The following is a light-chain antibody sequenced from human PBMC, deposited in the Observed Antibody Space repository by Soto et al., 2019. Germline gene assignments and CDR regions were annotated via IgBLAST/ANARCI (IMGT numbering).Light chain of an antibody. V-gene: IGKV3-20*01. CDR3: QQYGSSPLT. CDR2: GAS. J-gene: IGKJ4*01. CDR1: QSVSSSY. Sequence: DIVLTQSPGTLSLSPGERATLSCRASQSVSSSYLAWYQQKPGQAPRLLIYGASIRATGIPDRFSGSGSGTDFTLTISRLESEDFAVYYCQQYGSSPLTFGGGTKVEIK.